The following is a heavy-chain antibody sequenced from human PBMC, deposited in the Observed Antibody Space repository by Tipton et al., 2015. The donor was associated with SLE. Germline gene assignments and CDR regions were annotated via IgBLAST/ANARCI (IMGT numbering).Heavy chain of an antibody. CDR3: ARVMGPGQAFDI. Sequence: TLSLTCTVSGGSVSSGSYYWAWIRQPPGKGPEWIGTIYYSGSTYYYPSLKSRITISVDTSKNQFSLEVRSVTAADTAVYYCARVMGPGQAFDIWGQGTKVTVSS. J-gene: IGHJ3*02. CDR1: GGSVSSGSYY. D-gene: IGHD5-24*01. CDR2: IYYSGST. V-gene: IGHV4-39*07.